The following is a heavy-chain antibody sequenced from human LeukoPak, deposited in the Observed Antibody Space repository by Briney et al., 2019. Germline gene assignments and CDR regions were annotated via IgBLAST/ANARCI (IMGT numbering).Heavy chain of an antibody. V-gene: IGHV3-48*02. CDR2: ISPTYDI. J-gene: IGHJ4*02. CDR3: ARDHNWGFDY. D-gene: IGHD7-27*01. CDR1: GFIFSSFA. Sequence: GESLRLSCAPSGFIFSSFAMNWVRQPPGEGREWVSYISPTYDIYCSDPDRGRFTMSRDNAKNSLYLQMNSLRDEDTAVYYCARDHNWGFDYWGQGTLVAVSS.